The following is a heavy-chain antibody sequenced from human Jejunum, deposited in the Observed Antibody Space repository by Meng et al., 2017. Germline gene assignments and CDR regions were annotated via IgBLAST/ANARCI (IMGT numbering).Heavy chain of an antibody. V-gene: IGHV3-21*01. J-gene: IGHJ3*02. D-gene: IGHD2-15*01. CDR3: ARAEYCSGGTCYGAFDI. CDR1: GFTFSTYR. CDR2: IYSSNSHV. Sequence: GGSLRLSCAASGFTFSTYRMNWVRQAPGKGLEWVSFIYSSNSHVYYADSVKGRFTISRDNAKNSLYLQMNSLRAEDTAVYYCARAEYCSGGTCYGAFDIWGQATMVTVSS.